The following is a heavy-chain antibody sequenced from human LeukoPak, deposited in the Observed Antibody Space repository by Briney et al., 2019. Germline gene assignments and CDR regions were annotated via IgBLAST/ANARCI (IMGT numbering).Heavy chain of an antibody. Sequence: GGSLRLSCAASGFTFSSYSMNWVRQAPGKGLEWVSYISPSGSTIYYADSVKGRFTISRDNSKNTLYLQMNSLRAEDTAVYYCARWSSGYDQGSSNFGYWGQGTLVTVSS. CDR1: GFTFSSYS. V-gene: IGHV3-48*01. CDR2: ISPSGSTI. CDR3: ARWSSGYDQGSSNFGY. D-gene: IGHD5-12*01. J-gene: IGHJ4*02.